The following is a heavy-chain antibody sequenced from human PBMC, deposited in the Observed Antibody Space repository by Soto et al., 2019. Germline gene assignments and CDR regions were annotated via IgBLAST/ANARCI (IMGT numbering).Heavy chain of an antibody. V-gene: IGHV4-4*02. CDR3: AREIVTAGGNNYFDP. CDR2: VYHTGDT. Sequence: SETLSLTCGVSGGTVASSHWWSCFRESPGGGLEWIGNVYHTGDTNLNPSLQSRVTISVDKSNNQFSLRLNSLTAADTAVYFCAREIVTAGGNNYFDPWGPGTLVTVSS. D-gene: IGHD2-21*02. CDR1: GGTVASSHW. J-gene: IGHJ5*02.